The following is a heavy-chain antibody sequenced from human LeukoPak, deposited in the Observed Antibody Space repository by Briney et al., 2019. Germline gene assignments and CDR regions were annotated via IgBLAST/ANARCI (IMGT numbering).Heavy chain of an antibody. Sequence: ASVKVSCKASGYTFTSYYMHWVRQAPRQGLEWMGIINPSGGSTSYAQKFQGRVTMTRDTSTSTVYMELSSLRSEDTAVYYCARARYSGSYDDAFDIWGQGTMVTVSS. CDR1: GYTFTSYY. CDR2: INPSGGST. J-gene: IGHJ3*02. V-gene: IGHV1-46*01. CDR3: ARARYSGSYDDAFDI. D-gene: IGHD1-26*01.